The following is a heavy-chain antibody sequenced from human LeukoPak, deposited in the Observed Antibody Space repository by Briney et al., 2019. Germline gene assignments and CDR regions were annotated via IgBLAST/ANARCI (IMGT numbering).Heavy chain of an antibody. D-gene: IGHD6-6*01. Sequence: ASVKVSCKATGYTFTSYGISWVRQAPGQGLEWMGWISAYNCNTNYAQKLQGRVTMTTDTSTSTAYMELKSLRSDDTAVYHCARDGVYSSSSGGFDYWGQGTLVTVSS. CDR2: ISAYNCNT. CDR3: ARDGVYSSSSGGFDY. CDR1: GYTFTSYG. V-gene: IGHV1-18*01. J-gene: IGHJ4*02.